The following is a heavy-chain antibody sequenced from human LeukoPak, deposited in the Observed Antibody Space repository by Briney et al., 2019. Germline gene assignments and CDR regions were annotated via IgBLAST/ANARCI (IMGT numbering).Heavy chain of an antibody. CDR3: ARVIVGRNAGIGYFDY. CDR1: GASITNEDFF. D-gene: IGHD1-14*01. Sequence: PSETLSLTCAVTGASITNEDFFWGWIRQPPGKGLEWIVYIYHSGSSYSTPSLKSRVTISVDRSKNQFSLKLSSVTAADTAVYYCARVIVGRNAGIGYFDYWGQGTLVTVSS. CDR2: IYHSGSS. J-gene: IGHJ4*02. V-gene: IGHV4-30-2*01.